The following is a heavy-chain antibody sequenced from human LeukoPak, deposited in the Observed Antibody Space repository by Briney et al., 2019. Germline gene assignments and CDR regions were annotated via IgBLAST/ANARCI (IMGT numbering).Heavy chain of an antibody. J-gene: IGHJ4*02. CDR3: ARGSYGGNHFDY. Sequence: GGSLRLSCAASGFTFSSYSMSWVRQAPGKGLEWVSSISSSSTYIYYADSVKGRFTISRDNAKNSLYLQMNSLRAEDTAVYYCARGSYGGNHFDYWGQGTLVTVSP. V-gene: IGHV3-21*01. CDR2: ISSSSTYI. CDR1: GFTFSSYS. D-gene: IGHD4-23*01.